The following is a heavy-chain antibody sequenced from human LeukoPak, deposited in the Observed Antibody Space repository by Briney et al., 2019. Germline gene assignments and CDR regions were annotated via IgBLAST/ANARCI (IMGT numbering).Heavy chain of an antibody. CDR3: AREAGISRPLDY. Sequence: KPSETLSLTRNISGASLKTFYWTWIRQPAGKGLEWIGRISTTGSPNYNAYLKSRLSISMDTSRSQFSLKLSSVTAADTAVYYCAREAGISRPLDYWGQGTLVTVSS. J-gene: IGHJ4*02. V-gene: IGHV4-4*07. CDR2: ISTTGSP. CDR1: GASLKTFY.